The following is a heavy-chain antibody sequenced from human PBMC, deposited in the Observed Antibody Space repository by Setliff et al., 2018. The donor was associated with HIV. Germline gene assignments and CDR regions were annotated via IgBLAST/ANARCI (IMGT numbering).Heavy chain of an antibody. J-gene: IGHJ3*02. Sequence: ASVKVSCKASGYTFTSYGISWVRQAPGQGLEWMGWISAYNGNTNYAQKLQDRVTMTTDTSTSTAYMELRSLRSDDTAVYCCARILVGVDDAFDIWGQGTMVTVSS. D-gene: IGHD1-26*01. V-gene: IGHV1-18*01. CDR3: ARILVGVDDAFDI. CDR2: ISAYNGNT. CDR1: GYTFTSYG.